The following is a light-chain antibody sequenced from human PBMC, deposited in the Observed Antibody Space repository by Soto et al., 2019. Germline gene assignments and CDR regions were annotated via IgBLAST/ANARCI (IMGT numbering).Light chain of an antibody. Sequence: EIVLTQSPGTLALSPGERVTLSCTASQNVRSNYLAWYQQKPGQAPRLLIYGASTRASGIPERFSGSGSGTDFTIAISRLAPEDFEVYCCQAYGSSEWTFGQGTKVDIK. CDR3: QAYGSSEWT. CDR1: QNVRSNY. V-gene: IGKV3-20*01. CDR2: GAS. J-gene: IGKJ1*01.